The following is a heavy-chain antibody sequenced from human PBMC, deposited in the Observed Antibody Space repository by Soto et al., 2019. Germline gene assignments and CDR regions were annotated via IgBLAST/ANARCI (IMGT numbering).Heavy chain of an antibody. CDR2: ISYDGSNK. CDR3: ARNRGQLLYRSHWFDP. J-gene: IGHJ5*02. Sequence: QVQLVESGGGVVQPGRSLRLSCAASGFTFSSYAMHWVRQAPGKGLEWVAVISYDGSNKYYADSVKGRFTISRDNSENTLYLQMNSLRAEDTAVYYCARNRGQLLYRSHWFDPWGQGTLVTVSS. D-gene: IGHD2-2*02. V-gene: IGHV3-30-3*01. CDR1: GFTFSSYA.